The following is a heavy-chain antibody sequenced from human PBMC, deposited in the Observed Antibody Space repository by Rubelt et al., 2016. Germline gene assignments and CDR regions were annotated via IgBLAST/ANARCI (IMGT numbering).Heavy chain of an antibody. V-gene: IGHV4-38-2*02. J-gene: IGHJ5*02. CDR3: ASADYDFWSGSDRNWFDP. D-gene: IGHD3-3*01. CDR1: GYSISSGYY. Sequence: QVQLQESGTGLVKPSETLSLTCTVSGYSISSGYYWGWIRQPPGKGLEWIGSIYHSGSTYSNRSLKSRVTISVDTSKNQFSLKLSSVTAADTAVYYCASADYDFWSGSDRNWFDPWGQGTLVTVSS. CDR2: IYHSGST.